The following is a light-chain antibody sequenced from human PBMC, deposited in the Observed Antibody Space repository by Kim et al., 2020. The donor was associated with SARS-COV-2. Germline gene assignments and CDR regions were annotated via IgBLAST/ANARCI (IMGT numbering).Light chain of an antibody. Sequence: DIQMTQSPSTLSASVGDRVTITCRASQSISSYLAWYQQKPGKAPKLLIYKASSLERGVPSSFSGSGSGTEFTLTINSLQPDDFATYYCQQYNTYPLTFGQGTRLEIK. CDR2: KAS. CDR3: QQYNTYPLT. V-gene: IGKV1-5*03. J-gene: IGKJ5*01. CDR1: QSISSY.